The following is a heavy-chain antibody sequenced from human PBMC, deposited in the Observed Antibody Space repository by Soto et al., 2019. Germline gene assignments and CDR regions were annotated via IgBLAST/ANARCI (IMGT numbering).Heavy chain of an antibody. D-gene: IGHD3-3*01. J-gene: IGHJ6*02. V-gene: IGHV4-31*03. Sequence: PSETLSLTCTVSGGSISSGGYYWSWIRQHPGKGLEWIGYIYYSGSTYYNPSLKSRVTISVDTSKNQFSLKLSSVTAADTAVYYCARDLDYDFWSGHELPQVWGQGTTVTVSS. CDR2: IYYSGST. CDR3: ARDLDYDFWSGHELPQV. CDR1: GGSISSGGYY.